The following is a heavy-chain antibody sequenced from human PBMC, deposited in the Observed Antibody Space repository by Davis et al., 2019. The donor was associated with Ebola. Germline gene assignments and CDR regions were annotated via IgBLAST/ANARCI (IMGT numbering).Heavy chain of an antibody. V-gene: IGHV1-18*04. Sequence: ASVKVSCKASGYTFTGYYMHWVRQAPGQGLEWMGWISAYNGNTNYAQKLQGRVTMTTDTSTSTAYMELRSLRSDDTAVYYCARDRRTYGMDVWGQGTTVTVSS. D-gene: IGHD1-14*01. J-gene: IGHJ6*02. CDR1: GYTFTGYY. CDR3: ARDRRTYGMDV. CDR2: ISAYNGNT.